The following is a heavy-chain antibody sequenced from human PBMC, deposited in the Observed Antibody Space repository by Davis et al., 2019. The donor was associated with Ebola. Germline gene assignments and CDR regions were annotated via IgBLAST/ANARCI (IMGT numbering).Heavy chain of an antibody. V-gene: IGHV3-23*01. J-gene: IGHJ4*02. D-gene: IGHD1-26*01. Sequence: PAGSLRLSCAVSGFTSSSYVMSRVRQAPGKGLEWVSGISGSGGSTYYADSVKGRSTISRDNSKNTLYLQMNSLRAEDTAVYYCAKLPWASVPDYFDYWGQGTLVTVSS. CDR2: ISGSGGST. CDR1: GFTSSSYV. CDR3: AKLPWASVPDYFDY.